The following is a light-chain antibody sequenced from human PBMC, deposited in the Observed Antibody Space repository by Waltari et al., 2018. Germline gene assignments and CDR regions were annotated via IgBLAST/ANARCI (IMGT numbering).Light chain of an antibody. V-gene: IGKV1-13*02. CDR2: DAS. Sequence: AIQLTQSPSSLSASVGDRVTIPCRASQDLDNALAWSRQKPGKAPELLIYDASSLKTGAPSRFSGTGSGTDFTLTISSLQPEDFAAYYCQQFDSFPPTFGQGTRLEIK. CDR1: QDLDNA. J-gene: IGKJ5*01. CDR3: QQFDSFPPT.